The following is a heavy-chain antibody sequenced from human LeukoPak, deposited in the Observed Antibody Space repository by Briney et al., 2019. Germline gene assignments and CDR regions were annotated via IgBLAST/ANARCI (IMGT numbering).Heavy chain of an antibody. J-gene: IGHJ4*02. CDR1: GGSISSYY. D-gene: IGHD5-18*01. CDR2: IYTSGST. Sequence: PSETLSLTCTGSGGSISSYYWSWIRQPAGKGLEWIGRIYTSGSTTYNSSLKSRVTMSVDTSKNQFSLKLRSVTAADTAVYYCARDVGGYNYGYSPDYWGQGTLVSVSS. CDR3: ARDVGGYNYGYSPDY. V-gene: IGHV4-4*07.